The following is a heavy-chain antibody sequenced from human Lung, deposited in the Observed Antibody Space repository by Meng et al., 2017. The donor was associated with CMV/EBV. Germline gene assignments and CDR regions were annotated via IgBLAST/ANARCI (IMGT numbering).Heavy chain of an antibody. CDR3: ARGYCSGGSCPVFDP. CDR1: GYTSTGYD. J-gene: IGHJ5*02. V-gene: IGHV1-8*01. CDR2: VTPNRGNT. Sequence: GAEVEKPVPRVQVSSKVSGYTSTGYDTDGGRRATGEGFEWGGWVTPNRGNTAYAQKSQGRVTMTRKPSISTAYMELSSLRSEDTAVYYCARGYCSGGSCPVFDPWGQGTLVTVSS. D-gene: IGHD2-15*01.